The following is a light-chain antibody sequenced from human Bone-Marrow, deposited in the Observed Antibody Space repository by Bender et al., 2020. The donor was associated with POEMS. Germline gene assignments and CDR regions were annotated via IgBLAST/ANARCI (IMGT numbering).Light chain of an antibody. J-gene: IGLJ2*01. CDR1: ISDIGAYDY. Sequence: QSALTQPPSASGSPGRSVTISCTGAISDIGAYDYVSWYQHHPGKTPKLILFEVTRRPSGVSDRFSGSKSGNTASLTISGLQADDEAVYYCCSYAGGNNLLFGGGTKLTVL. V-gene: IGLV2-8*01. CDR2: EVT. CDR3: CSYAGGNNLL.